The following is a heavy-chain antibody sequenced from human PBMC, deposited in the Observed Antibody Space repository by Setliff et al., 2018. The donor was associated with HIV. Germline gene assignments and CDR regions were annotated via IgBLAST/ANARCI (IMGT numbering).Heavy chain of an antibody. D-gene: IGHD3-22*01. V-gene: IGHV4-59*11. Sequence: SETLSLTCNVSGDSISSHYWSWIRQPPGKGLEWIGTLYFGGSTSYNSSLKSRVTISVDTSQNQFSLRLTSVTAADTAVYYHGRDLDDFDSSGYLYLWGRGTLVTVSS. J-gene: IGHJ5*02. CDR2: LYFGGST. CDR3: GRDLDDFDSSGYLYL. CDR1: GDSISSHY.